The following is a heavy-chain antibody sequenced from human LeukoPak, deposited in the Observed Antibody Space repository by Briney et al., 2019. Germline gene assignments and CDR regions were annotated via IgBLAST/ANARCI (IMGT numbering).Heavy chain of an antibody. V-gene: IGHV3-66*01. J-gene: IGHJ6*02. CDR1: GFTVSSNY. CDR2: IYSGGST. Sequence: GGSLRPSCAASGFTVSSNYMSWVRQAPGKGLEWVSVIYSGGSTYYADSVKGRFIISRDNSKNTLNLQMNSLRAEDTAVYYCARGDSNYGMDVWGQGTTVTVSS. CDR3: ARGDSNYGMDV. D-gene: IGHD3-22*01.